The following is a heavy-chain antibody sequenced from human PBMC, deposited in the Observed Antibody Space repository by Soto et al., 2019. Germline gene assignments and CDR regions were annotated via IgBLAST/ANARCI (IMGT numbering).Heavy chain of an antibody. J-gene: IGHJ5*02. Sequence: PGGSLRLSCAASGFTFGSYAVSWVRQAPGKGLEWVSAISGSGGSTYYADSVKGRFTISRDNSKNTLYLQMNSLRAEDTAVYYCAKDPGHSSSWYSGADWFDPWGQGTLVTVSS. CDR1: GFTFGSYA. CDR2: ISGSGGST. V-gene: IGHV3-23*01. CDR3: AKDPGHSSSWYSGADWFDP. D-gene: IGHD6-13*01.